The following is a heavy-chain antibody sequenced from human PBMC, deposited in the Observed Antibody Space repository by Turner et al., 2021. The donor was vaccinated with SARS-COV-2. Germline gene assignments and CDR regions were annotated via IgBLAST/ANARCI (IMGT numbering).Heavy chain of an antibody. CDR2: IIPIFGTA. J-gene: IGHJ5*02. CDR3: ARARGVDYYDSSGQRFDP. Sequence: QVQLVQSGAEVKKPGSSVKVSCKASGGTFNTYAISWVRQAPGQGLEWMGGIIPIFGTANYAQKFQGRVTITADESTSTAYMELSSLRSEDTAVYYCARARGVDYYDSSGQRFDPWGQGTLVTVS. V-gene: IGHV1-69*01. CDR1: GGTFNTYA. D-gene: IGHD3-22*01.